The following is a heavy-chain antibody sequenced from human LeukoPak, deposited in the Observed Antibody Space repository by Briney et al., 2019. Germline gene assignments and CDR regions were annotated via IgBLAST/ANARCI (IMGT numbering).Heavy chain of an antibody. CDR3: TRGGVAALDY. Sequence: SGGSLRLSCAASGFTFDDYTMHWVRQAPGKGLEWVSLISWDGGSTYYADSVKGRFTISRDNSKNSLYLQMNSLRTEDTALYYCTRGGVAALDYWGQGTLVTVSS. V-gene: IGHV3-43*01. CDR2: ISWDGGST. D-gene: IGHD6-19*01. J-gene: IGHJ4*02. CDR1: GFTFDDYT.